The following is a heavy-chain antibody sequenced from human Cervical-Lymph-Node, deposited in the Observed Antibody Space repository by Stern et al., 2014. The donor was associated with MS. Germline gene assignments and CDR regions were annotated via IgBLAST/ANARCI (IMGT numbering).Heavy chain of an antibody. D-gene: IGHD3-16*01. J-gene: IGHJ6*02. CDR1: GGTFSSYG. V-gene: IGHV1-69*01. CDR2: IIPIFGAA. CDR3: ARDPGGYAYYYGMDV. Sequence: VHLVESGAEVKKPGSSVKVSCKASGGTFSSYGISWVRQAPGQGLEWMGGIIPIFGAANYAQKFQGRVTITADESTSTAYMELSSLRSEDTAVYYCARDPGGYAYYYGMDVWGQGTTVTVSS.